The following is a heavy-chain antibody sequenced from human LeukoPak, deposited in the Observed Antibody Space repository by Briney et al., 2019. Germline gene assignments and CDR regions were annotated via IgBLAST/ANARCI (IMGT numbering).Heavy chain of an antibody. CDR3: AKDTLSGYGPVVD. CDR2: ISYDGSNK. D-gene: IGHD5-18*01. J-gene: IGHJ4*02. Sequence: GGSLRLSCAASGFTFSSYAMHWVRQAPGKGLEWVAVISYDGSNKYYADSVKGRFTISRDNSKNTLYLQMNSLRAEDTAVYYCAKDTLSGYGPVVDWGQGTLVTVSS. V-gene: IGHV3-30-3*01. CDR1: GFTFSSYA.